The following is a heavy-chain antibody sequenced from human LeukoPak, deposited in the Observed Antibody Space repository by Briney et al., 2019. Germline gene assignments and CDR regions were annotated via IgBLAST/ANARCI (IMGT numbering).Heavy chain of an antibody. J-gene: IGHJ6*02. CDR1: GSTFSSYW. Sequence: PGGSLRLSCAASGSTFSSYWMNWARQAPGKGLEWVASINHNGNVNYYVDSVKGRFTISRDNAKNSLYPQMNSLRAEDTAVYYCARDEGLRYFDWLSPHHYYYGMDVWGQGTTVTVSS. CDR3: ARDEGLRYFDWLSPHHYYYGMDV. V-gene: IGHV3-7*01. D-gene: IGHD3-9*01. CDR2: INHNGNVN.